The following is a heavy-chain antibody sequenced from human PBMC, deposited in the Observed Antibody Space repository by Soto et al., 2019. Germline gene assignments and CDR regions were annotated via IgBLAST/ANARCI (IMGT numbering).Heavy chain of an antibody. D-gene: IGHD2-8*02. Sequence: EVQLVESGGGLVQPGGSLRLYCAASGFILSNYSMNWVRQAPGKGLEWVSYISGSSITKYYADSVKGRFTISRDNAKNSLYLQMNSLRAEDTAVYDCARRGVVIPAYYYMDVWGKGTTVTVSS. CDR3: ARRGVVIPAYYYMDV. J-gene: IGHJ6*03. V-gene: IGHV3-48*01. CDR2: ISGSSITK. CDR1: GFILSNYS.